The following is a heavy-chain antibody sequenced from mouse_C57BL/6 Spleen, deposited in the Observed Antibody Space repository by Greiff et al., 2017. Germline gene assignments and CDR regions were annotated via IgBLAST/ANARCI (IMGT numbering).Heavy chain of an antibody. CDR3: ARSRLRNGGEYYFDY. V-gene: IGHV7-3*01. D-gene: IGHD2-4*01. J-gene: IGHJ2*01. Sequence: EVQRVESGGGLVQPGGSLSLSCAASGFTFTDYYMSWVRQPPGKALEWLGFIRNKANGYTTEYSASVKGRFTISRDNSQSILYLQMNALRAEDSATYYCARSRLRNGGEYYFDYWGQGTTLTVSS. CDR2: IRNKANGYTT. CDR1: GFTFTDYY.